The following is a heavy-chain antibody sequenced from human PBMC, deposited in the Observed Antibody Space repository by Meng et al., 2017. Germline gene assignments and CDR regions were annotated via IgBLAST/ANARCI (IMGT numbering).Heavy chain of an antibody. V-gene: IGHV3-33*01. CDR1: GFTFSSYG. J-gene: IGHJ3*02. CDR2: IWYDGSNK. CDR3: ARDLWYYGDYVFAFGAFDI. Sequence: GGSLRLSCAASGFTFSSYGMHWVRPPPGQGLEWVAVIWYDGSNKYYADSVKGRFTISRDNSKNTLYLQMNSLRAEDTAVYYCARDLWYYGDYVFAFGAFDIWGQGTMVTVSS. D-gene: IGHD4-17*01.